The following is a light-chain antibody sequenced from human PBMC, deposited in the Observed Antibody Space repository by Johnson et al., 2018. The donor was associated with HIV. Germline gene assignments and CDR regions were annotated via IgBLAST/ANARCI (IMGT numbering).Light chain of an antibody. J-gene: IGLJ1*01. Sequence: QAALTQPRSVSAAPGQKVTISCSGSSSNIGNNYVSWYQQLPGTAPKLLIYDNNKRPSGIPDRFSGSKSGTSATLGITGLQTGDEADYYCGTWDSSLSAGVFGTGTKVTVL. CDR2: DNN. V-gene: IGLV1-51*01. CDR3: GTWDSSLSAGV. CDR1: SSNIGNNY.